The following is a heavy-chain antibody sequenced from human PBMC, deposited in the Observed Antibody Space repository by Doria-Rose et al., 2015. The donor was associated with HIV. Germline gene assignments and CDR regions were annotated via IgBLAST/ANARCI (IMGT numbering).Heavy chain of an antibody. D-gene: IGHD3-10*01. Sequence: VQLVQSGGGLVRPGGSLRLSCATSGFTFSSHRINWVRQAPGKGLEWVSSISCTSAYINYADSVRCRFTISRDNARNSLYLQMDSLRAEYTAIYYCATGVTLDYWGQGTLVTVSS. CDR1: GFTFSSHR. CDR3: ATGVTLDY. J-gene: IGHJ4*02. CDR2: ISCTSAYI. V-gene: IGHV3-21*01.